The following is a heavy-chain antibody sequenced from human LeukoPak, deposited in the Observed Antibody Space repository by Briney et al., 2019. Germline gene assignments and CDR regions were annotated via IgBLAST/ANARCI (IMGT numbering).Heavy chain of an antibody. Sequence: PGGPLRLSCAASGFTFSSYSMNWVRQAPGKGLEWVSYISSSSSTIYYADSVKGRFTISRDNAKNSLYLQMNSLRAEDTAVYYCVRDNPRCCGVVPANIDDYWGQGTLVTVSS. V-gene: IGHV3-48*04. CDR2: ISSSSSTI. CDR3: VRDNPRCCGVVPANIDDY. J-gene: IGHJ4*02. D-gene: IGHD2-15*01. CDR1: GFTFSSYS.